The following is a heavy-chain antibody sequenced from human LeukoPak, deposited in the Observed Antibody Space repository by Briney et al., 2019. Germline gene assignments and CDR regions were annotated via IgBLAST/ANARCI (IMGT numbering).Heavy chain of an antibody. J-gene: IGHJ4*02. Sequence: GGSLRLSCAAAAFSFSRHWVHCVRQEPGEGRMWVSRISHDGSNRLYAGSVKGRFTISRDNAKNTLYLRRNSLSADNTDVYYCARVGMEPVDNWGQGTLVTVS. V-gene: IGHV3-74*03. CDR3: ARVGMEPVDN. CDR1: AFSFSRHW. CDR2: ISHDGSNR. D-gene: IGHD1-1*01.